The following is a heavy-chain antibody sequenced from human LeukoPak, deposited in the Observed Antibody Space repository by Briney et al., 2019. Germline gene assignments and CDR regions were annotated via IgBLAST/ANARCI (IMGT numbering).Heavy chain of an antibody. CDR2: INNDGSST. J-gene: IGHJ6*02. CDR3: VRGDIYDYYYYYGMDV. Sequence: PGGSLRLSCAASGFTFSSYWMHWVRQTPGKGLVWVSRINNDGSSTRNADAVKGRFTISRDNAKNTLYLQMNSLRPEDTAVYYCVRGDIYDYYYYYGMDVWGQGTTVTVSS. D-gene: IGHD5-18*01. V-gene: IGHV3-74*01. CDR1: GFTFSSYW.